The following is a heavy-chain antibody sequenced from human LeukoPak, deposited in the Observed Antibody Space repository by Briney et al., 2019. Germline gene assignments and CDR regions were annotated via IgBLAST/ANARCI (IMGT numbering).Heavy chain of an antibody. CDR3: ARDFVGFDP. CDR1: GFTFSSYS. J-gene: IGHJ5*02. CDR2: ISSSSSYI. V-gene: IGHV3-21*04. Sequence: GGSLRLSCAASGFTFSSYSMNWVRQAPGKGLEWVSSISSSSSYIYSADSVKGRFTISRDNAKNSLYLQMNSLRAEDTAVYYCARDFVGFDPWGQGTLVTVSS. D-gene: IGHD2-21*01.